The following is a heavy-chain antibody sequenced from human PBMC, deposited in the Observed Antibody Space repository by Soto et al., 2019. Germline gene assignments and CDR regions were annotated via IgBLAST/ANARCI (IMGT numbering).Heavy chain of an antibody. J-gene: IGHJ5*02. D-gene: IGHD2-21*02. V-gene: IGHV3-74*01. CDR3: ARESGDWPLNWFDP. CDR1: GFNFSNHW. CDR2: ITSDGKSK. Sequence: GGSLRLSCAASGFNFSNHWMHWVRQRPGEGLVWVSRITSDGKSKAYAESVKGRLAISRDNAKNTLYLQMNGLTAEDTAVYYCARESGDWPLNWFDPWGLGTLVTVSS.